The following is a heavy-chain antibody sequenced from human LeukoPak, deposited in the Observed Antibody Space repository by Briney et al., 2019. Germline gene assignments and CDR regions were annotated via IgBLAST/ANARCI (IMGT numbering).Heavy chain of an antibody. CDR1: GFTFSSYA. V-gene: IGHV3-30*04. CDR2: ISYDGSNK. Sequence: GGSLRLSCAASGFTFSSYAMHWVRQAPGKGPEWVAVISYDGSNKYYADSVKDRFTISRDNSKNTLYLQMNSLRAEDTAVYYCAREPSGDYSFDYWGQGTLVTVSS. D-gene: IGHD2-21*02. CDR3: AREPSGDYSFDY. J-gene: IGHJ4*02.